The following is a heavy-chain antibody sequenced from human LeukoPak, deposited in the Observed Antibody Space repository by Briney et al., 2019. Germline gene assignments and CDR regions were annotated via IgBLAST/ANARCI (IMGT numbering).Heavy chain of an antibody. D-gene: IGHD3-10*01. Sequence: ASVKVSCKASGYTFTSYDINWVRQATGQGLEWMGWMNPNSGNTGYAQKFQGRVTMTRNTSISTAYMELSSLRSEDTAVYYCARERDVRGGAFDIWGQGTMVTVSS. V-gene: IGHV1-8*01. CDR3: ARERDVRGGAFDI. CDR2: MNPNSGNT. CDR1: GYTFTSYD. J-gene: IGHJ3*02.